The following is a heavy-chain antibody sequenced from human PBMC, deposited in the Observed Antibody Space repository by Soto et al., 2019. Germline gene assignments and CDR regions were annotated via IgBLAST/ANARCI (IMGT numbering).Heavy chain of an antibody. D-gene: IGHD3-22*01. Sequence: EVQQVQSGAEVKKPGESLKISCKGSGYSFTSYWIGWVRQMHGKGLEWMGIIYPGDSDTRYSPSFQGQVSISADKSISTAYLQWSSLKASDTAMYYCARRYSSGYNYYYFDYWGQGTLVTVS. J-gene: IGHJ4*02. CDR3: ARRYSSGYNYYYFDY. CDR1: GYSFTSYW. V-gene: IGHV5-51*03. CDR2: IYPGDSDT.